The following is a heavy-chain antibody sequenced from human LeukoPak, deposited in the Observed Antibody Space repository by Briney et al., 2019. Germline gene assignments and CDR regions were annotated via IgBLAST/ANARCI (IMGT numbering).Heavy chain of an antibody. CDR1: GFTFSSYG. CDR2: ISYDGSNK. CDR3: AKDSKSYYYGSGSYTHPDY. J-gene: IGHJ4*02. V-gene: IGHV3-30*18. D-gene: IGHD3-10*01. Sequence: PGGSLRLSCAASGFTFSSYGMHWVRQDPGKGLEWVAVISYDGSNKYYADSVKGRFTISRDNSKNTLYLQMNSLRAEDTAVYYCAKDSKSYYYGSGSYTHPDYWGQGTLVTVSS.